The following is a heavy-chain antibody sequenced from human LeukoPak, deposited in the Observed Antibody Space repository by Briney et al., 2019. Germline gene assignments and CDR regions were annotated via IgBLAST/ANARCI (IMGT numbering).Heavy chain of an antibody. D-gene: IGHD6-13*01. CDR3: ASGRKIAAAGH. CDR1: GYTFTDYY. V-gene: IGHV1-2*02. J-gene: IGHJ4*02. Sequence: ASVKVPCKASGYTFTDYYMHWVRQAPGQGLEWMGWINPKSAGTNYAQKFQGRLTMTRDMSTSTVYMELSSLRSEDTAVYYCASGRKIAAAGHWGQGTLVTVSS. CDR2: INPKSAGT.